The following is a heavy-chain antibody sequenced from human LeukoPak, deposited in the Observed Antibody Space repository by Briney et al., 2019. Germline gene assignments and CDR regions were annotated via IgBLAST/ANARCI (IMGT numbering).Heavy chain of an antibody. CDR1: GFAFRTYS. J-gene: IGHJ4*02. CDR2: ITYDGKVQ. V-gene: IGHV3-30*04. CDR3: AREERVGATYYLDA. Sequence: AGSLKLSCAASGFAFRTYSMHCVRQAPGKGLEWLAVITYDGKVQHYTDSVKGQFTVSTDNSTKTLYLQMISRRPEDTAFYYCAREERVGATYYLDAWGRGTLVTVPS. D-gene: IGHD1-26*01.